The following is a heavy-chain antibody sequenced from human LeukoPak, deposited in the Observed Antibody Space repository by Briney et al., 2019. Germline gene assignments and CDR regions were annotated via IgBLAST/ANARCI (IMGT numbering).Heavy chain of an antibody. Sequence: GRSLRPSRAAAGFTFSTYWMNWARQAPGSGLEWVASIKDDGREKNYVDSVKGRFTISKDNANKSLCLQMNSLRAEDTAVYYCVAAGGYWGQGALVTVSS. CDR3: VAAGGY. V-gene: IGHV3-7*03. CDR2: IKDDGREK. D-gene: IGHD6-13*01. J-gene: IGHJ4*02. CDR1: GFTFSTYW.